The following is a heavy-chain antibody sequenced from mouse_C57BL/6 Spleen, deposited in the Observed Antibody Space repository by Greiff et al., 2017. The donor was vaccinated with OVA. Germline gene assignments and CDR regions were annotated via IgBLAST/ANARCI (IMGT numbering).Heavy chain of an antibody. D-gene: IGHD1-1*01. CDR3: ARRPTVVGGYLDY. Sequence: QVQLQQSGAELVRPGTSVKVSCKASGYAFTNYLIEWVKQRPGQGLEWIGVINPGSGGTNYNEKFKGKATLTADKSSSTAYMQLSSLTSEDSAVYVCARRPTVVGGYLDYWGQGTTLTVSS. J-gene: IGHJ2*01. V-gene: IGHV1-54*01. CDR2: INPGSGGT. CDR1: GYAFTNYL.